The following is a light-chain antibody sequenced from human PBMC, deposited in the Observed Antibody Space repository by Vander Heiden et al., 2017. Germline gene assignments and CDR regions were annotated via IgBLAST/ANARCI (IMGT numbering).Light chain of an antibody. Sequence: DIQMTQSPSSLSASVGDRVTITCRASQSIISYLNWYQQKPGKAPKLLIYAASSLQSGVPSRFSGSGSGTDFTLTISSLQPEDFATYFCQQSYSTSLPFRGGIKVEIK. V-gene: IGKV1-39*01. CDR1: QSIISY. J-gene: IGKJ4*01. CDR3: QQSYSTSLP. CDR2: AAS.